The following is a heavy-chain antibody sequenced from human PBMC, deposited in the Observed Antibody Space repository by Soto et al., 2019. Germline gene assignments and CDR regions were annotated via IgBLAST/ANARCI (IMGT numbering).Heavy chain of an antibody. CDR3: ARSHLVKAVAGTNWFDP. Sequence: GASVKVSCKASGYTFTSYAMNWVRQAPGQGLEWMGWINTNTGNPTYAQGFTGRFVFSLDTSVSTAYLQICSLKAEDTAVYYCARSHLVKAVAGTNWFDPWGQGTLVTVSS. V-gene: IGHV7-4-1*01. CDR1: GYTFTSYA. CDR2: INTNTGNP. D-gene: IGHD6-19*01. J-gene: IGHJ5*02.